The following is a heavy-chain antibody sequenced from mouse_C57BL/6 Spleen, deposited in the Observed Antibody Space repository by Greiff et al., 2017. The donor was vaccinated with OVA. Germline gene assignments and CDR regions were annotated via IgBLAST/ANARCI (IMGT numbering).Heavy chain of an antibody. D-gene: IGHD3-2*02. Sequence: DVMLVESGGGLVKPGGSLKLSCAASGFTFSSYAMSWVRQTPEKRLEWVATISDGGSYTYYPDNVKGRFTISRDNAKNNLYLQMSHLKSEDTAMYYCAREGGSSGPFAYWGQGTLVTVSA. CDR2: ISDGGSYT. CDR1: GFTFSSYA. CDR3: AREGGSSGPFAY. V-gene: IGHV5-4*01. J-gene: IGHJ3*01.